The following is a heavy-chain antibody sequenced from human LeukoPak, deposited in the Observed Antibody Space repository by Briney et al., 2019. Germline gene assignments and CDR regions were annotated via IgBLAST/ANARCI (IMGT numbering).Heavy chain of an antibody. V-gene: IGHV3-21*01. CDR3: ARDPYSGLFDY. CDR1: GFTFSSYS. D-gene: IGHD4-11*01. J-gene: IGHJ4*02. CDR2: ISSSSSYI. Sequence: GGSLRLSCAASGFTFSSYSMKWVRQAPGKGLEWVSSISSSSSYIYYADSVKVRFTISRDNAKNSLYLQMNSLRAEDTAVYYCARDPYSGLFDYWGQGTLVTVSS.